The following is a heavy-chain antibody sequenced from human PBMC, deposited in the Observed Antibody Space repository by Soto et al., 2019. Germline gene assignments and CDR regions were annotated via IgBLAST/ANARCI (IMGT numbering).Heavy chain of an antibody. CDR1: GFTCRSYA. D-gene: IGHD3-10*01. J-gene: IGHJ6*02. V-gene: IGHV3-30-3*01. CDR2: ISHDGNKK. Sequence: GGSLKRSCTASGFTCRSYAMHWVRQPPGKGLERVTTISHDGNKKYYADSVKGRFTVSRDNPSNTVYLQLSAARAEDTALYYCARDFKTSSAGYYYYGMDVWGQGTTVTVS. CDR3: ARDFKTSSAGYYYYGMDV.